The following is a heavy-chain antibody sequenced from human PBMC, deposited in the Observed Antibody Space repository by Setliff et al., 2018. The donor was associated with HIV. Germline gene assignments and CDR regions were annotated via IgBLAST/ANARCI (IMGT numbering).Heavy chain of an antibody. V-gene: IGHV3-11*06. J-gene: IGHJ6*03. D-gene: IGHD3-10*01. CDR3: TREGYYYGSGGKRYYLDV. CDR2: ISSSSDSPT. Sequence: PGGSLRLSCAASGFRFSDYYMNWIRQAPGKGLEWLSYISSSSDSPTKYADSVQGRFTISRDNAKNSLYLQMNSLRVEDTAVYYCTREGYYYGSGGKRYYLDVWGKGTAVTVSS. CDR1: GFRFSDYY.